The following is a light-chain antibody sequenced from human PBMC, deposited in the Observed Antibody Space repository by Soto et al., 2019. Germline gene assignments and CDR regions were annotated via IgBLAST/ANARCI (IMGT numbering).Light chain of an antibody. Sequence: QSVLTQPPSVSAAPGQKVTISCSGSSSNIGNNYVSWYQQLPGTAPKLLIYDNNKRPSGIPDRFSGSKSDTSATLGSTGLQTGDEADYYCGTWDSSLSAYVFGTGTKV. V-gene: IGLV1-51*01. J-gene: IGLJ1*01. CDR2: DNN. CDR3: GTWDSSLSAYV. CDR1: SSNIGNNY.